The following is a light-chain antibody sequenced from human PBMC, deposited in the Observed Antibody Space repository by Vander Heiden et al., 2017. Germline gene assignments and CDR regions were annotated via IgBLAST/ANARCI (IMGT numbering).Light chain of an antibody. V-gene: IGKV2-28*01. Sequence: DIVMTQSPLSLPVTPGEPASISCRSSQSLLQSNGYNYLNWYLQKPGQSPQLLIYLGSNRASGVPDRFTGSGSGTDFTLKISRVEAEDVGVYYCRQALQTPFTFGGGTKVEIK. CDR2: LGS. CDR3: RQALQTPFT. CDR1: QSLLQSNGYNY. J-gene: IGKJ4*01.